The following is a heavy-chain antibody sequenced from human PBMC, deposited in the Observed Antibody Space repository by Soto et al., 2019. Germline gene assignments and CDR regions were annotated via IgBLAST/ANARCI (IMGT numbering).Heavy chain of an antibody. CDR2: IYPGDSDT. V-gene: IGHV5-51*01. Sequence: GESLKISCKGSGYSFTSYWIGWVRQMPGKGLEWMGIIYPGDSDTRYSPSFQGQVTISADKSISTAYLQWSSLKASDTAMYYCARAGGVYSSSSLFFGYWGQGTLVTVSS. CDR3: ARAGGVYSSSSLFFGY. J-gene: IGHJ4*02. CDR1: GYSFTSYW. D-gene: IGHD6-6*01.